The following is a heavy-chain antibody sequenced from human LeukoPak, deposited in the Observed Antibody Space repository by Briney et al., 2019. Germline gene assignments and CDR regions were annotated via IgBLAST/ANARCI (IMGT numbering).Heavy chain of an antibody. CDR2: IKSKTDGGTT. D-gene: IGHD1-26*01. J-gene: IGHJ5*02. Sequence: GGSLRLSCAASGFTFSNAWMSWVRQAPGKGLEWVGRIKSKTDGGTTDYAAPVKGRFTISRDDSKNTLYLQMNSLKTEDTAVYYCTKEDAYYPFDPWGQGTLVTVSS. CDR3: TKEDAYYPFDP. V-gene: IGHV3-15*01. CDR1: GFTFSNAW.